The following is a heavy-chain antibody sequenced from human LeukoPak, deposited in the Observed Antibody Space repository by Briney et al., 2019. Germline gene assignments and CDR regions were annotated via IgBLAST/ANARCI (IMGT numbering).Heavy chain of an antibody. CDR3: ARELDYVWGSYPFGAFDI. CDR1: GYTFTSYG. CDR2: ISANNGNT. Sequence: ASVKVSCKASGYTFTSYGISWVRQAPGQGLEWMGWISANNGNTNYAQKLQGRVTMTTDTSTSTAYMELRSLRSDDTAVYYCARELDYVWGSYPFGAFDIWGQGRMVTVSS. V-gene: IGHV1-18*01. J-gene: IGHJ3*02. D-gene: IGHD3-16*01.